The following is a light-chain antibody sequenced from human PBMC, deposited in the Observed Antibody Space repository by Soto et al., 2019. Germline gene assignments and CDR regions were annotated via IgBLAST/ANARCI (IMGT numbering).Light chain of an antibody. CDR1: QSVLYSSTNNNY. CDR2: WSS. J-gene: IGKJ1*01. CDR3: HQYINAPWT. V-gene: IGKV4-1*01. Sequence: DFVMTQSPDSLAVSLGERSTINCKSSQSVLYSSTNNNYLSWYQQKPGQPPKLLLYWSSTRESGVPDRFSGSGSGTDFTLTISSLQAEDVEVYYCHQYINAPWTFGQGTKVEIK.